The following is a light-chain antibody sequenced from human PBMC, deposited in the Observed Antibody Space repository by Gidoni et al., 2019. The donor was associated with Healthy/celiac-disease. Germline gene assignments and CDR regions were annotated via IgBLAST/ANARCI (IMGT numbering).Light chain of an antibody. CDR2: DAS. CDR1: QDISNY. V-gene: IGKV1-33*01. J-gene: IGKJ3*01. Sequence: DIQMTQSPSSLSASVGDRVTITCQASQDISNYLNWYQQKPGKAPKLLIYDASNLETGVPSRFSGSGSGTDFTFTISSLQPEDIATYYCQQYDNLPRGFGPGIKVDIK. CDR3: QQYDNLPRG.